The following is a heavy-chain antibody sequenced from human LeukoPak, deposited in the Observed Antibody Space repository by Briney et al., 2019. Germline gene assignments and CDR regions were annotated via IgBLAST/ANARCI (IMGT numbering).Heavy chain of an antibody. CDR2: IYHSGST. D-gene: IGHD6-13*01. V-gene: IGHV4-4*02. Sequence: SGTLSLTCAVSGGSISSSNWWSWVRQPPGKGLEWIGEIYHSGSTNYNLSLKSRVTISVDKSKNQFSLKLSSVTAADTAVYYCARVNGGSSPYYFDYWGQGTLVTVSS. CDR3: ARVNGGSSPYYFDY. J-gene: IGHJ4*02. CDR1: GGSISSSNW.